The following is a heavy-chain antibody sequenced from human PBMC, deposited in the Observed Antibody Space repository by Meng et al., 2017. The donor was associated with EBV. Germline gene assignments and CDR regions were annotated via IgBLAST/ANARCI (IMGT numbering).Heavy chain of an antibody. CDR3: ARSSPVRFGELSN. CDR1: GGSISSSSYY. J-gene: IGHJ4*02. D-gene: IGHD3-10*01. CDR2: IYYSGST. V-gene: IGHV4-39*07. Sequence: QLQLQESGPALVKPPETLSLTCTASGGSISSSSYYWGWIRQPPGKGLEWIGSIYYSGSTYYNPSLKSRVTISVDTSKNQFSLKLSSVTAADTAVYYCARSSPVRFGELSNWGQGTMVTVSA.